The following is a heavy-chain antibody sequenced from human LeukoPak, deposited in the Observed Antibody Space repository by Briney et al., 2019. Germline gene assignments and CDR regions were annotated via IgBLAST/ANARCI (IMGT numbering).Heavy chain of an antibody. V-gene: IGHV4-4*07. Sequence: SETLSLTCTVSGGSISSYYWSWIRQPPGKGLEWIGRIYTSGSTNYNPSLKSRVTMSVDTSKNQFSLKLSSVTAADTAVYYCAREGERDGCNPLLYFDYWGQGTLVTVSS. CDR2: IYTSGST. CDR3: AREGERDGCNPLLYFDY. J-gene: IGHJ4*02. D-gene: IGHD5-24*01. CDR1: GGSISSYY.